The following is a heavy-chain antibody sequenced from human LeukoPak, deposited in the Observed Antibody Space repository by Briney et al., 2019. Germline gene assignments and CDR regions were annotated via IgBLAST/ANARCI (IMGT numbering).Heavy chain of an antibody. CDR1: AGTFIIYA. CDR3: AREEGSSSWYKGTGSDWFDP. D-gene: IGHD6-13*01. CDR2: IIPIFDTA. Sequence: ASVTVSCTSSAGTFIIYAINWVRQAPGQGLEWMGRIIPIFDTANYAQKFQGRVTITSDKSTSTAYMELSSLRSEDTAVFYCAREEGSSSWYKGTGSDWFDPWGRGTLVTVSS. V-gene: IGHV1-69*06. J-gene: IGHJ5*02.